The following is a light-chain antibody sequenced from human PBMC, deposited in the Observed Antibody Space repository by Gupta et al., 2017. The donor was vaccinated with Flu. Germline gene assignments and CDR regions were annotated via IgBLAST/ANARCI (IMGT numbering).Light chain of an antibody. CDR2: EVS. CDR1: QSLVYTDGNTY. Sequence: DVVMIQSPLLLPVTLGQPASISCRSSQSLVYTDGNTYLNWFQQRPGQSPRRLIYEVSNRDSGVPDRFSGSGSGSGTDFTLKISRVEAEDVGLYYCMRGTHPWTFGQGTKLEIK. J-gene: IGKJ2*02. CDR3: MRGTHPWT. V-gene: IGKV2-30*01.